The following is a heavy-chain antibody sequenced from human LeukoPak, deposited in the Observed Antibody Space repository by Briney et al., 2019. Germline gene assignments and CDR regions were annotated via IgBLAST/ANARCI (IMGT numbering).Heavy chain of an antibody. CDR2: IKQGGSEK. V-gene: IGHV3-7*01. J-gene: IGHJ4*02. CDR3: ARGSSGTYFQFIDY. Sequence: GGSLRLSCSPSGFTFTSYWMGWVRQSPVKGLEWVAIIKQGGSEKHYVDSVKGRFTISRDNAQNSLYLEMNSLRAEDTAVYYCARGSSGTYFQFIDYWGQGTLVTVSS. D-gene: IGHD1-26*01. CDR1: GFTFTSYW.